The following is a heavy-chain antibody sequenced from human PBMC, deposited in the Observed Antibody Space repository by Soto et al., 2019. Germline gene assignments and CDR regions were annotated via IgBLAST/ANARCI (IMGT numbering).Heavy chain of an antibody. V-gene: IGHV1-18*01. CDR3: ANLCSSISCYPGGDAFDI. D-gene: IGHD2-2*01. J-gene: IGHJ3*02. Sequence: ASVKVSCKASGYTFTSYGISWVRQAPGQGLEWMGWISAYNGNTNYAQKLQGRVTMTTDTSTSTAYMELSSLRSDDTAVYYCANLCSSISCYPGGDAFDIWGLGTMVTVSS. CDR1: GYTFTSYG. CDR2: ISAYNGNT.